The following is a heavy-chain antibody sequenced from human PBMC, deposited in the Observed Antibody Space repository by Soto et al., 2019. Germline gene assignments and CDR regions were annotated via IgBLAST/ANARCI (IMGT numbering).Heavy chain of an antibody. D-gene: IGHD2-15*01. CDR2: IDYNGVT. Sequence: SETLSLTCTVSGGSIYRSGYYWGWIRQPPGRGLEWIGNIDYNGVTYSNPSLKSRVTISRDTSKNQSSLKLTSVTAADTALYYCGKVLVGATGHTDSDSWGPGTLVTVSS. CDR1: GGSIYRSGYY. V-gene: IGHV4-39*01. CDR3: GKVLVGATGHTDSDS. J-gene: IGHJ4*02.